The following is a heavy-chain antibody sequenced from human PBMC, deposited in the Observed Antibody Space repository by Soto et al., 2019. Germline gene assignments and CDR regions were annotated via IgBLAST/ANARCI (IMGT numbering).Heavy chain of an antibody. CDR1: GYTFTGYY. D-gene: IGHD1-1*01. CDR2: INPNSGGT. V-gene: IGHV1-2*02. CDR3: AXLPTNDNRYYYYYGMDV. J-gene: IGHJ6*02. Sequence: GASVKVSCKASGYTFTGYYMHWVRQAPGQGLEWMGWINPNSGGTNYAQKFQGRVTMTRDTSISTAYMELSRLRSDDTAVYYCAXLPTNDNRYYYYYGMDVWGQGTTVTVSS.